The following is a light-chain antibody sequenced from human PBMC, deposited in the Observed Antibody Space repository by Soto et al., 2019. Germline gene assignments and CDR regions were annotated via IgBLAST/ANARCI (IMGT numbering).Light chain of an antibody. CDR2: GAS. Sequence: VMTQSPATLSVSPGEGATLSCRASQSVSSNLVWYQHKPGQAPRLLIYGASTRATGIPERFSGSGSGTDFTLTISRLEPEDFAVYYCQQYGRSPFTFGPGTKVDIK. CDR3: QQYGRSPFT. CDR1: QSVSSN. J-gene: IGKJ3*01. V-gene: IGKV3-20*01.